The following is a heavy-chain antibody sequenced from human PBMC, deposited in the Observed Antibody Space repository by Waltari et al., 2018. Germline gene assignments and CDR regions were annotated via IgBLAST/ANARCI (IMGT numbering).Heavy chain of an antibody. D-gene: IGHD2-2*01. V-gene: IGHV4-34*02. CDR1: GGTLSGFY. Sequence: QVQLQQWGAGLLKPSETLSLTCAVSGGTLSGFYWSWSRQTPGKALEGIGQVNYTGSATYNPSLKRRVAISLDTSKNQFSLELNSVSAADTAMYFCARGGISRVFGYWGQGTLVTVSS. J-gene: IGHJ4*02. CDR2: VNYTGSA. CDR3: ARGGISRVFGY.